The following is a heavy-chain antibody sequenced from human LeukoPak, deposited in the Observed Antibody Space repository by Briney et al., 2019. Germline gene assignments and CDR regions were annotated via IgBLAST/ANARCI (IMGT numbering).Heavy chain of an antibody. CDR1: GFTFSSHA. CDR3: ASRWRQLLGPYDY. V-gene: IGHV3-23*01. J-gene: IGHJ4*02. Sequence: PGGSLRLSCVASGFTFSSHAMSWVRQTPGKGLEWVSGISGSGGSTYYADSVRGRFTISRDRSKNMLYLQMNILRAEDTAVYYCASRWRQLLGPYDYWGQGTLVTVSS. D-gene: IGHD2-21*02. CDR2: ISGSGGST.